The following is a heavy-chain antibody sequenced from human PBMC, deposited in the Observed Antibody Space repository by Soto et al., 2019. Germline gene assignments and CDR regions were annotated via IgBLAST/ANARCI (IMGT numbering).Heavy chain of an antibody. J-gene: IGHJ4*02. D-gene: IGHD6-19*01. Sequence: QLQLQESGSGLVKPSQTLSLTCAVSGGSISSGGYSWSWIRQPPGKGLEWIGYIYHSGSTYYNPSRKSRVTLSVDRSKHQFSLKLSSVTAADTAVYYCARAGGLGAVAVDYWGQGTLVTVSS. CDR1: GGSISSGGYS. CDR3: ARAGGLGAVAVDY. V-gene: IGHV4-30-2*01. CDR2: IYHSGST.